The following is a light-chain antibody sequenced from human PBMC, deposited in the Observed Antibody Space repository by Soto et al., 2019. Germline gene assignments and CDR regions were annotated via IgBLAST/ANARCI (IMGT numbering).Light chain of an antibody. Sequence: EIVLTQSPATLSVSPGERLTLSCRASQSISNNLAWSQQKSGQAPRLLSYGAFTRATGIPARFSGSRSGAEFTLTISRPQSEDFAVYYCQQYNNWPPATFGPGTKVEIK. CDR3: QQYNNWPPAT. J-gene: IGKJ3*01. CDR1: QSISNN. CDR2: GAF. V-gene: IGKV3-15*01.